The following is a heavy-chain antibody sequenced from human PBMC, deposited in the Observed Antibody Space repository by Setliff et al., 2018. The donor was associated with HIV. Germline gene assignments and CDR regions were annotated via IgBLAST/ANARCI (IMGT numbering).Heavy chain of an antibody. CDR3: ARDLIRNTPHGDLPF. D-gene: IGHD1-1*01. CDR2: INPKSGVT. CDR1: GGTFTNYY. J-gene: IGHJ4*02. V-gene: IGHV1-2*06. Sequence: ASVKVSCKASGGTFTNYYIHWVRQAPGHGLEWVGRINPKSGVTSYAQNFRARVTMTRDTSSTTAYMELSTLRSDDTALYYCARDLIRNTPHGDLPFWGQGTLVTVSS.